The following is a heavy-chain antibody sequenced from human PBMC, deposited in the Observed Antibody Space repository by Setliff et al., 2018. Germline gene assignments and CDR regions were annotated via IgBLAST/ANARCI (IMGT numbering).Heavy chain of an antibody. Sequence: ASVKVSCKASGYTFTDYYVHWVRQAPGQGPEWMGWINPHTSSTHSTQKFQGRLTMTRDTSITTAYMELRSLGSDDTAIYYCARDLFRNSGGLYCWGQGTLVTVS. CDR3: ARDLFRNSGGLYC. V-gene: IGHV1-2*02. CDR2: INPHTSST. D-gene: IGHD1-7*01. CDR1: GYTFTDYY. J-gene: IGHJ4*02.